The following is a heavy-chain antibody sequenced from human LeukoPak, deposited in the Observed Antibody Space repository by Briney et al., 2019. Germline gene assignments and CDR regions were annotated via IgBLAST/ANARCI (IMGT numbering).Heavy chain of an antibody. J-gene: IGHJ3*02. CDR3: ARLLYNWNDPGAFDI. CDR1: GYSFTSYR. V-gene: IGHV5-51*01. Sequence: GESLKISCKGSGYSFTSYRIGWVRQMPGKGLEWMGIIYPGDSDTRYSPSFQGQVTISADKSISTAYLQWSSLKASDTAMYYCARLLYNWNDPGAFDIWGQGTMVTVSS. CDR2: IYPGDSDT. D-gene: IGHD1-1*01.